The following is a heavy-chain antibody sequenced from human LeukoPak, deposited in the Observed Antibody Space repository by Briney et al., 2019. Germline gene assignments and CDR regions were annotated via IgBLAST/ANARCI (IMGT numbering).Heavy chain of an antibody. Sequence: TGGSLRLSCAASGFTFSSYAMSWVRQAPGKGLEWVSAISGSGGSTYYADSVKGRFTISRDNSKNTLYLQMSSLRAEDTAIYYCAKDQLNRYCSGGSCSITLDSWGQGTLVTVSS. D-gene: IGHD2-15*01. V-gene: IGHV3-23*01. CDR3: AKDQLNRYCSGGSCSITLDS. CDR1: GFTFSSYA. J-gene: IGHJ4*02. CDR2: ISGSGGST.